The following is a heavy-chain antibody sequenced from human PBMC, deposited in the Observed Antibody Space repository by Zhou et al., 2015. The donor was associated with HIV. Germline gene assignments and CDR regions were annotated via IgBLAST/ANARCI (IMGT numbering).Heavy chain of an antibody. V-gene: IGHV1-69*01. CDR2: IIPIFGTA. D-gene: IGHD5-12*01. CDR3: ARITRGQLARYSGYDWGYYYYMDV. Sequence: QVQLVQSGAEVKKPGASVKLTCTASGYTFTSYYMHWMRQAPGQGLEWMGGIIPIFGTANYAQKFQGRVTITADESTSTAYMELSSLRSEDTAVYYCARITRGQLARYSGYDWGYYYYMDVWGKGTTVTVSS. J-gene: IGHJ6*03. CDR1: GYTFTSYY.